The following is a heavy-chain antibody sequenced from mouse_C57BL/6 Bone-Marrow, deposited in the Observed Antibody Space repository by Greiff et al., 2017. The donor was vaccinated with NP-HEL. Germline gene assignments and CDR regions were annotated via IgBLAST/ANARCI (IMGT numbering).Heavy chain of an antibody. CDR1: GYTFTSYW. V-gene: IGHV1-55*01. CDR2: IYPGSGST. J-gene: IGHJ3*01. Sequence: VQLQQPGAELVKPGASVKMSCKASGYTFTSYWITWVKQRPGQGLEWIGDIYPGSGSTNYNEKFKSKATLTVDTSSSTAYMQLSSLTSEDSAVYYCARGKATAQATGCAYWGQGTLVTVSA. D-gene: IGHD3-2*02. CDR3: ARGKATAQATGCAY.